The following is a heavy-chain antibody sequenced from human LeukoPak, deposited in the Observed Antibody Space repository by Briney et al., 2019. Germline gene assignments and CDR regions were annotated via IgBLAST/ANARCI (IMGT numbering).Heavy chain of an antibody. CDR3: ARESGYGDAFDI. D-gene: IGHD5-12*01. J-gene: IGHJ3*02. CDR2: IYYSGST. V-gene: IGHV4-59*01. Sequence: PSETLSLTCTVPGGSISSYYWSWIRQPPGKGLEWIGYIYYSGSTNYNPSLKSRVTISVDKSKNQFSLKLSSVTAADTAVYYCARESGYGDAFDIWGQGTMVTVSS. CDR1: GGSISSYY.